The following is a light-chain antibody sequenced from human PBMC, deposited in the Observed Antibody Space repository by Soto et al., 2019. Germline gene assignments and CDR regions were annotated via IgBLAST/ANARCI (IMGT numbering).Light chain of an antibody. CDR1: QSVSSSY. CDR2: GAS. CDR3: QQYASSPYN. Sequence: EIVLTQSPGTLSLSPGEEVTLSCRASQSVSSSYFAWYQQKPGQSPRLLIYGASSRAPGTPDRFSGSESGTDFTLTISRLEPEDFAVYYCQQYASSPYNFGQGTTLEIK. V-gene: IGKV3-20*01. J-gene: IGKJ2*01.